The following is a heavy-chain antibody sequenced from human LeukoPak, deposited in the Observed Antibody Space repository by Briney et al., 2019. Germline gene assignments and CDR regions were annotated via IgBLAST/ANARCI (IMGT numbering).Heavy chain of an antibody. CDR3: ARGPYYGSGTYLSFDY. J-gene: IGHJ4*02. V-gene: IGHV4-34*01. CDR1: GGSFSGYY. D-gene: IGHD3-10*01. CDR2: INHSGST. Sequence: KPSETLSLTCAVYGGSFSGYYWSWVRQPPGKGLEWIGEINHSGSTNYNPSLKSRVTISVDTSKNQFSLKLSSVTAADTAVYYCARGPYYGSGTYLSFDYWGQGTLVTVSS.